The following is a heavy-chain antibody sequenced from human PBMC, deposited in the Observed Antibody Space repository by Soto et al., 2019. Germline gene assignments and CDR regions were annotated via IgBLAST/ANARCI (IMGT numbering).Heavy chain of an antibody. D-gene: IGHD3-3*01. Sequence: PSETLSLTCSVSGGSFSSSNYYWGWIRQPPGKGPEWIGNVYYSGKTYYNPSLKSRVTISVDTSQNHFSLRLNSVTAADTAVYYCARKSTGQYDFWSDYSLSLPRVKGFDPPGQRTLGT. CDR1: GGSFSSSNYY. CDR3: ARKSTGQYDFWSDYSLSLPRVKGFDP. V-gene: IGHV4-39*01. CDR2: VYYSGKT. J-gene: IGHJ5*02.